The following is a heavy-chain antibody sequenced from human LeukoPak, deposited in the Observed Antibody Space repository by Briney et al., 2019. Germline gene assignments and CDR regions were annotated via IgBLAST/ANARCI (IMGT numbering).Heavy chain of an antibody. CDR2: ISYDGSNK. CDR3: ARTPGYCSSTSCSSYDY. CDR1: GFTFSSYG. J-gene: IGHJ4*02. Sequence: PGGSLRLSCAASGFTFSSYGMNWVRQAPGKGLEWVAVISYDGSNKYYADSVKGRFTISRDNSKNTLYLQMNSLRAEDTAVYYCARTPGYCSSTSCSSYDYWGQGTLVTVSS. D-gene: IGHD2-2*01. V-gene: IGHV3-30*03.